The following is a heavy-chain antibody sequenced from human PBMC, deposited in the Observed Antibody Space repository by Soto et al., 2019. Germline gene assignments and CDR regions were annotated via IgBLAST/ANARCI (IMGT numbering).Heavy chain of an antibody. CDR1: GFSLHKSKKG. Sequence: GAGPTLGKPTENLTLTCTVPGFSLHKSKKGVSWIRQPPGKALEWLAHIFSNDEKSYRTSLKSRLTISKDTSKRQVVLTMTNMDPVDTATYFCARIRYYYDSSGYAPDYWGQGTLVTVSS. CDR3: ARIRYYYDSSGYAPDY. J-gene: IGHJ4*02. V-gene: IGHV2-26*01. CDR2: IFSNDEK. D-gene: IGHD3-22*01.